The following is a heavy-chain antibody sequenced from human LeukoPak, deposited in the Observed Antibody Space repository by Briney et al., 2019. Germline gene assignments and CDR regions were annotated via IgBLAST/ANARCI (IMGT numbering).Heavy chain of an antibody. D-gene: IGHD3-22*01. CDR1: GASISSSSYY. Sequence: SETLSLTCTVSGASISSSSYYWGWIRQPPGKGLEWIGSIYYSGSTYYNPSLKSRVTISVDTSKNQFSLKLSSVTAADTAVYYCARLLYYYDSSGSLRRYFDYWGQGTLVTVSS. V-gene: IGHV4-39*01. CDR3: ARLLYYYDSSGSLRRYFDY. J-gene: IGHJ4*02. CDR2: IYYSGST.